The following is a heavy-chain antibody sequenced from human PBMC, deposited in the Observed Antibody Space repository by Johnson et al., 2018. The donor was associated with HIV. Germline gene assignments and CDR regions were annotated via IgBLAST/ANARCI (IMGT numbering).Heavy chain of an antibody. Sequence: QEQLVESGGGVVQPGGSLRLSCAASGFTFSSYGMHWVRQAPGKGLEWVTFIHYDGRDKYYADSVKGRFTISRDNSKNTLYLHMNSLRTEDTAVYYCAKNREYTSGFDAFDIWGRGTMITVSS. CDR3: AKNREYTSGFDAFDI. CDR1: GFTFSSYG. CDR2: IHYDGRDK. J-gene: IGHJ3*02. D-gene: IGHD5-18*01. V-gene: IGHV3-30*02.